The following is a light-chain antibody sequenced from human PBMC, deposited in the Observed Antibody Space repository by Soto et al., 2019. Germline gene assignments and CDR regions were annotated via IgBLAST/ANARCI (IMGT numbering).Light chain of an antibody. V-gene: IGLV2-14*01. J-gene: IGLJ1*01. Sequence: QSVLTQPASVSGSPGQSITISCTGTSSDVGGYNYVSWYQQHPGKAPKLMIYDVSNRPSGVSNRFSGSKSGNTASLTISGXXXEDEADYYCSSYTSSTRVFGTGTKLTVL. CDR1: SSDVGGYNY. CDR3: SSYTSSTRV. CDR2: DVS.